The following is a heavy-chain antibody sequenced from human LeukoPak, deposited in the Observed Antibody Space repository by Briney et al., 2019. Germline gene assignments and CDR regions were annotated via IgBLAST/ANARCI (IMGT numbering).Heavy chain of an antibody. V-gene: IGHV1-2*02. CDR2: INPNSGGT. D-gene: IGHD1-26*01. CDR3: ARVSGSYSPPDY. CDR1: GYTFTGYF. J-gene: IGHJ4*02. Sequence: ASVKVSCKASGYTFTGYFMHWVRQAPGQGLEWMGWINPNSGGTNYAQKFQGRVTMTRDTSISTAYMELSRLRSDDTAVYYCARVSGSYSPPDYWGQGTLVTVSS.